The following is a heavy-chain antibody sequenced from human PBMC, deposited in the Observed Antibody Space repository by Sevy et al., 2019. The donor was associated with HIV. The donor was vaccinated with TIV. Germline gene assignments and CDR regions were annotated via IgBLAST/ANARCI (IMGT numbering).Heavy chain of an antibody. Sequence: GGSLRLSCAASGFTFSTSTMNWVRQAPGKGLEWVSLITSSSYIFYADSVKGRFTISRDNAKNSLFLQMNSLRVEDTAVYYCVRDGWNYWGQGTLVTVSS. J-gene: IGHJ4*02. V-gene: IGHV3-21*04. CDR2: ITSSSYI. CDR3: VRDGWNY. CDR1: GFTFSTST. D-gene: IGHD2-15*01.